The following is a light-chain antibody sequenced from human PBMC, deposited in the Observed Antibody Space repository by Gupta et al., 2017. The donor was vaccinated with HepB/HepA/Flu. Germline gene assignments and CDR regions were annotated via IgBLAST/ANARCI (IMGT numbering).Light chain of an antibody. CDR1: QDVSTF. V-gene: IGKV1-8*01. CDR2: GVS. CDR3: QQYNDYPLT. Sequence: GDTVTIPCRASQDVSTFLAWYQQKVGKAPKLLIHGVSTLKAGVPSRFSGSGSGTDFTLTISRLQSEDFAVYYCQQYNDYPLTFGGGTTVDTK. J-gene: IGKJ4*01.